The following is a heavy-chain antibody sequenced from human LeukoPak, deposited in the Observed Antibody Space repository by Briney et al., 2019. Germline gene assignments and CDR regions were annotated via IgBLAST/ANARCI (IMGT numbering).Heavy chain of an antibody. J-gene: IGHJ4*02. Sequence: GGSLRLSCAASGFTFSSYAMSWVRQAPGKRLEWVSAISGSGGSTYYADSVKGRFTISRDNSKNTLYLQMNSLRAEDTAVYYCAIVATVTSNFNYWGQGTLLTVSS. CDR2: ISGSGGST. CDR1: GFTFSSYA. D-gene: IGHD5-24*01. V-gene: IGHV3-23*01. CDR3: AIVATVTSNFNY.